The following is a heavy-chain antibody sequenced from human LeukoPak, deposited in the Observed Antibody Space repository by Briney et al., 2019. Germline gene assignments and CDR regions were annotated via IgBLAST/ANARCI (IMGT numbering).Heavy chain of an antibody. CDR3: ARVYDSSGYCDY. D-gene: IGHD3-22*01. CDR2: ISGSGGST. V-gene: IGHV3-23*01. J-gene: IGHJ4*02. CDR1: GFTFSSYA. Sequence: GGSLRLSCAASGFTFSSYAMSWVRQAPGKGLEWVSAISGSGGSTYYADSVKGRFTISRDNSKNTLYLQMNSLRAEDTAVYYCARVYDSSGYCDYWGQGTLVTVSS.